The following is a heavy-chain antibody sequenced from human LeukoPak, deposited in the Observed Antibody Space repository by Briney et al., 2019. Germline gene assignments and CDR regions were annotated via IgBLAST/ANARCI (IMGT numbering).Heavy chain of an antibody. D-gene: IGHD6-19*01. Sequence: PSETLSVTCTVSGGSISSYYWSWIRQPPGKGLEWIGYIYYSGSTNYNPSLKSRVTISVDTSKNQFSLKLSSVTAADTAVYYCARGIAVVGGWFDPWGQGTLVTVSS. CDR2: IYYSGST. CDR3: ARGIAVVGGWFDP. CDR1: GGSISSYY. J-gene: IGHJ5*02. V-gene: IGHV4-59*01.